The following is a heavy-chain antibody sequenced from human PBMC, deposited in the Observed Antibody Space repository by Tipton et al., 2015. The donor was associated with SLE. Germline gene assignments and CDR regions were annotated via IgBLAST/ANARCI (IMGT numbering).Heavy chain of an antibody. V-gene: IGHV4-59*08. CDR1: GGSISSYY. J-gene: IGHJ4*02. CDR2: LYYSGST. CDR3: AGDQYDSSGGYYPPRFDY. Sequence: TLSLTCTVSGGSISSYYWSWLRQPPGKGLEWIGDLYYSGSTNYNPSLKSRVTISVDTSKDQFSLKLSSVTAADTAVYYCAGDQYDSSGGYYPPRFDYWGQGTLVTVSS. D-gene: IGHD3-22*01.